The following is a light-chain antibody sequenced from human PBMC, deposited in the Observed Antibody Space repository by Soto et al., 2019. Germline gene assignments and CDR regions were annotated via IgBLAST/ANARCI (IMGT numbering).Light chain of an antibody. V-gene: IGKV3-20*01. CDR2: GAS. J-gene: IGKJ4*01. Sequence: EIVLTQSPDTLSLSPGERATLSCRASQSITSGQLAWYQQKPGQAPRLLIYGASSRATGIPDKFSGSGSGTDFTLTINRREPEDFALYYCQQYGSSPILAFGGGTKVEI. CDR3: QQYGSSPILA. CDR1: QSITSGQ.